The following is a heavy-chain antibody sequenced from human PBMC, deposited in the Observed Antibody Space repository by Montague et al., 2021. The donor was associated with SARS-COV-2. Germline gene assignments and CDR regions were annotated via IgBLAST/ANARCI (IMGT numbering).Heavy chain of an antibody. CDR1: GFGFNNYW. Sequence: SLRLSCAASGFGFNNYWMAWVRQTPGKGLEWVANIRKDATKISYVDSVKGRFTISRDNAKNSLYLEMNSLRAEDTDVYYCARDQNYDSSGQYYDVFDLWGQGTMVAVSS. CDR2: IRKDATKI. CDR3: ARDQNYDSSGQYYDVFDL. J-gene: IGHJ3*01. D-gene: IGHD3-22*01. V-gene: IGHV3-7*01.